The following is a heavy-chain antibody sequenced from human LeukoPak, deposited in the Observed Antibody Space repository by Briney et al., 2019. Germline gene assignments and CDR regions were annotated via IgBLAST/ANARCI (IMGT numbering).Heavy chain of an antibody. J-gene: IGHJ6*02. V-gene: IGHV3-23*01. CDR3: AKDDGDPQFGFYGMDV. CDR2: ISGSGGST. D-gene: IGHD4-17*01. CDR1: GFTFSSYA. Sequence: GGSLRLSCAASGFTFSSYAMSWVRQAPGKGLEWVSAISGSGGSTYYADSVKGRFTISRDNSKNTLYLQMNSLRAEDTAVYYCAKDDGDPQFGFYGMDVWGQGTTVTVSS.